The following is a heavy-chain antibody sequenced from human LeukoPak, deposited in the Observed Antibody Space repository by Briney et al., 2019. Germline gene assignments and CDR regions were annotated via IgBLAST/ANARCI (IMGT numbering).Heavy chain of an antibody. CDR3: VCQLLYPADY. Sequence: GGSLRLSCAASGFTFSGSAMHWVRQASGKGLEWVGRIRSKANSYATAYAASVKGRFTISRDDSKNTAYLQMNSLKTEDTAVYYCVCQLLYPADYWGQGTLVTVSS. CDR2: IRSKANSYAT. D-gene: IGHD2-2*02. J-gene: IGHJ4*02. CDR1: GFTFSGSA. V-gene: IGHV3-73*01.